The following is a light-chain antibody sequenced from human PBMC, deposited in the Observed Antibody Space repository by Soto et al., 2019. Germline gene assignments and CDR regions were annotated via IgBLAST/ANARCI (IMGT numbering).Light chain of an antibody. CDR1: SSNIGGNS. CDR3: GSWDSSLSAYV. V-gene: IGLV1-51*01. Sequence: QSVLTQPPSVSAAPGQKITISCSGSSSNIGGNSVSWYQQLPGTAPKLLIYDDNKRPSGIPDRFSGSKSGTSATLGITGFQTGDEADYYCGSWDSSLSAYVFGTGTKV. J-gene: IGLJ1*01. CDR2: DDN.